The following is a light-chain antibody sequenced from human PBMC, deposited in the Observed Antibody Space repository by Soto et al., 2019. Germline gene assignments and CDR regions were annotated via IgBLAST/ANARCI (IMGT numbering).Light chain of an antibody. CDR3: QQRSNWIT. CDR2: GAS. Sequence: IVLTQSPGTLSLSPGERATLSCRASQTISSSHLAWYQQKPGQAPRLLIYGASSRATDIPDRFSGSGSGTDFTLTISSLEPEDFAVYYCQQRSNWITFGQGTRLEIK. J-gene: IGKJ5*01. V-gene: IGKV3D-20*02. CDR1: QTISSSH.